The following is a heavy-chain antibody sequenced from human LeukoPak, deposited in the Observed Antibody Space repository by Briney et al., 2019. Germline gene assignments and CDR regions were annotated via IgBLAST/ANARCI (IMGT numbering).Heavy chain of an antibody. CDR2: IRPDGSEK. J-gene: IGHJ4*02. CDR3: ARGDGHRTDRYIDY. CDR1: GFTFSTYW. V-gene: IGHV3-7*04. Sequence: PGGSLRLSCAASGFTFSTYWMSWVRQAPGKGLEWVANIRPDGSEKYYVDSVKGRLTISRDNSKNTLYLQMNSLRGEDTAVYYCARGDGHRTDRYIDYWGQGTLVTVSS. D-gene: IGHD5-24*01.